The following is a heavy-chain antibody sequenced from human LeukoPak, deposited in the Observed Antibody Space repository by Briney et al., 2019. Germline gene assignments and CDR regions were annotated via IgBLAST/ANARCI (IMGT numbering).Heavy chain of an antibody. J-gene: IGHJ4*02. Sequence: SETLSLTCTVSGGSISSSSYYWGWIRQPSGKGLEWIGSIYYSGSTYYNPSLKSRVTISVDTSKNQFSLKLSSVTAADTAVYYCARGKSITPSWWGQGTLVTVSS. CDR1: GGSISSSSYY. D-gene: IGHD3-10*01. V-gene: IGHV4-39*01. CDR3: ARGKSITPSW. CDR2: IYYSGST.